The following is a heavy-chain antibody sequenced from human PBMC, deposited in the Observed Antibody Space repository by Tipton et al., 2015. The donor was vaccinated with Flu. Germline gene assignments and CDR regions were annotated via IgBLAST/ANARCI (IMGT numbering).Heavy chain of an antibody. CDR3: ARAIGGRSSH. J-gene: IGHJ4*02. CDR1: GFVFSDYW. Sequence: SLRLSCAASGFVFSDYWMIWFRQAPGKGLEWVANIKQDGSVHYYVDSVKGRFTVSRDNAKNSVYLQMNSLTAEDTALYYCARAIGGRSSHWGQGTQVTVSS. CDR2: IKQDGSVH. V-gene: IGHV3-7*01. D-gene: IGHD2-15*01.